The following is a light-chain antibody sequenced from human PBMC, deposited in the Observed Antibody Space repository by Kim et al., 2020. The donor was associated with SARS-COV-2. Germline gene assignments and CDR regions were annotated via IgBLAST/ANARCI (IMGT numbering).Light chain of an antibody. J-gene: IGKJ3*01. V-gene: IGKV1-12*01. CDR2: AAS. CDR3: QQADSFPLV. Sequence: ASVRDKVNISCRASQNINQWLVWYQQKPGKAPRLLIYAASILQSGVPSRFTGSGSGTDFALTINSLQPEDCATYYCQQADSFPLVFGPGTKVDIK. CDR1: QNINQW.